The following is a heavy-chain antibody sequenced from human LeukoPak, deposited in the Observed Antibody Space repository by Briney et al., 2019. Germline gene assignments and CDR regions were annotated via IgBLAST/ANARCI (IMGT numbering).Heavy chain of an antibody. D-gene: IGHD6-19*01. V-gene: IGHV5-51*01. CDR1: GYSFTSYW. CDR2: IYVGDSDT. J-gene: IGHJ4*02. Sequence: GETLKISCKGSGYSFTSYWIGWVRQMPGKGLEWMGIIYVGDSDTRYSPSFQGQVTVSADKSISTAYLQWSSLKASDTAMYYCARHRSYSSGWYSDYWGQGTLVTVSS. CDR3: ARHRSYSSGWYSDY.